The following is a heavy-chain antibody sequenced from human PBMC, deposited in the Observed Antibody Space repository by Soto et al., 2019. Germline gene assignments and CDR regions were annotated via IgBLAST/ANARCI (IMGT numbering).Heavy chain of an antibody. D-gene: IGHD2-2*01. Sequence: PGGSLRLSCAASGFTFSSYGMHWVRQAPGKGLEWVAVISYDGSNKYYADSVKGRFTISRDNSKNTLYLQMNSLRAEDTAVYYCAKDSVACSSTSCPFDYWGQGTLVTVSS. CDR2: ISYDGSNK. V-gene: IGHV3-30*18. CDR1: GFTFSSYG. J-gene: IGHJ4*02. CDR3: AKDSVACSSTSCPFDY.